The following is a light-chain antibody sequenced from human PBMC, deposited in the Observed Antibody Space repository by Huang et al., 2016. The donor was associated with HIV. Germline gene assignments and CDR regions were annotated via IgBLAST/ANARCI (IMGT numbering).Light chain of an antibody. CDR3: QQYGSSPPYT. V-gene: IGKV3-20*01. Sequence: EIVLTQSPGTLSLSPGERATLSCRASQIISSTFLAWYQQKPVQAPRLLSYGASSRATGIPDRFGGSGSGTDFTLTISRLEPEDFAVYYCQQYGSSPPYTFGQGTKLEIK. CDR1: QIISSTF. CDR2: GAS. J-gene: IGKJ2*01.